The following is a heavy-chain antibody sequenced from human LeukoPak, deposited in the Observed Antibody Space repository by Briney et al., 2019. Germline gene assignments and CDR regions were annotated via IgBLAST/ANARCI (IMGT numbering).Heavy chain of an antibody. CDR3: ARDFGTRGEGPEY. CDR1: GFTFSNYG. J-gene: IGHJ4*02. Sequence: PGGSLRLSCAASGFTFSNYGMHWVRQAPGKGLEWVTYLDKHGGGIMYGDSVKGRFTISRDNSRNTLYLQMNSLRAEDTAVYYCARDFGTRGEGPEYWGQLTLVTVA. D-gene: IGHD3-10*01. V-gene: IGHV3-30*02. CDR2: LDKHGGGI.